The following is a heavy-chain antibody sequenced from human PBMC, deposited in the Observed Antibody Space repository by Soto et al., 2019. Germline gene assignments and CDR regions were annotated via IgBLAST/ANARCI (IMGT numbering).Heavy chain of an antibody. Sequence: PSETLSLTCAVSGGSISSDGSSWSWIRQPPGKGLEWIGYIYYSGSTNYNPSLQSRVTISVDTSKNQFSLKLSSVTAADTAVYYCARAVLPATAPFDYWGQGTLVTVSS. D-gene: IGHD2-2*01. J-gene: IGHJ4*02. CDR1: GGSISSDGSS. CDR2: IYYSGST. V-gene: IGHV4-61*08. CDR3: ARAVLPATAPFDY.